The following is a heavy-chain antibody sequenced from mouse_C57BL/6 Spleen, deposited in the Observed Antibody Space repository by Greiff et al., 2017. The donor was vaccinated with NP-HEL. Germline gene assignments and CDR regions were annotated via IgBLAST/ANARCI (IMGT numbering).Heavy chain of an antibody. D-gene: IGHD2-2*01. J-gene: IGHJ2*01. V-gene: IGHV3-6*01. CDR2: ISYDGSN. CDR3: ARGPIYYGYDRYYFDY. CDR1: GYSITSGYY. Sequence: EVHLVESGPGLVKPSQSLSLTCSVTGYSITSGYYWNWIRQFPGNKLEWMGYISYDGSNNYNPSLKNRISITRDTSKNQFFLKLNSVTTEDTATYYCARGPIYYGYDRYYFDYWGQGTTLTVSS.